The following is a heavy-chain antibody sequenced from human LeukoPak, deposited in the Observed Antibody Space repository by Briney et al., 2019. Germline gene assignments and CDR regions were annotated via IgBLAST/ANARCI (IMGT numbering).Heavy chain of an antibody. J-gene: IGHJ4*02. D-gene: IGHD7-27*01. Sequence: SETLSLTCTVSGDSFSSGDYYWSWIRQSPGKGLEWIGYIHHSGNTYYNPSLKSRVTISVDTSKNQFSLKLSSVTAADTAVYYCARDSNWGRKEFDYRGQGTLVTVSS. CDR2: IHHSGNT. V-gene: IGHV4-30-4*08. CDR1: GDSFSSGDYY. CDR3: ARDSNWGRKEFDY.